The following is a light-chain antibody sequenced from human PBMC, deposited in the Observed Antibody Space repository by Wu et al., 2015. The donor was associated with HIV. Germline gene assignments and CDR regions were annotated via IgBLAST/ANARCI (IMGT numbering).Light chain of an antibody. V-gene: IGKV1-5*03. Sequence: DIQMTQSPSTLSASVGDRVTITCRASQSISTSLAWYQQKPGKAPKLLIYKASSLESGVPSRFSGSGSGTEFTLTISSLQPDDFAAYYCQQYSNLYSFGQGTKLEIK. CDR2: KAS. CDR3: QQYSNLYS. CDR1: QSISTS. J-gene: IGKJ2*03.